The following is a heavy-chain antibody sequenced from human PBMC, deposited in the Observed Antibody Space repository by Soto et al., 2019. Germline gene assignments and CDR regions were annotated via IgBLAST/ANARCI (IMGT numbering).Heavy chain of an antibody. V-gene: IGHV2-5*02. CDR3: AHVGYCISFSCSNWFDP. CDR2: IYWDDDT. J-gene: IGHJ5*02. D-gene: IGHD2-2*01. CDR1: GFSLSTSGVG. Sequence: QITLKESGPTLVKPTQTLTLTCTFSGFSLSTSGVGVGWIRQPPGKALEWLALIYWDDDTRYSPSLKSRLTISKDTSKNPVVLTMTNMDPVDTATYYCAHVGYCISFSCSNWFDPWGQGTLVTVYS.